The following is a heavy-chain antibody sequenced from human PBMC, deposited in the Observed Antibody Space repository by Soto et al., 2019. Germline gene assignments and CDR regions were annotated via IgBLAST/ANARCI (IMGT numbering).Heavy chain of an antibody. CDR3: ARGQNEVYHPGSYFGASETNWFDP. CDR1: GDSISSGDYY. V-gene: IGHV4-31*03. CDR2: VYYSGST. J-gene: IGHJ5*02. D-gene: IGHD3-10*01. Sequence: QVQLQESGPGLVKPSQTLSLTCTVSGDSISSGDYYWSWIRQLPGKGLEWIGYVYYSGSTYYSPSLKSRVTISGDTSKPLFSMKLSNVTAADTAVYYCARGQNEVYHPGSYFGASETNWFDPWGQGTLVTVSS.